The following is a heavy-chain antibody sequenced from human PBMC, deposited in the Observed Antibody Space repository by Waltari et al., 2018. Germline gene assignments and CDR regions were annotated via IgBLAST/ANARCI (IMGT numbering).Heavy chain of an antibody. CDR3: ARASRIMITFGGVIAFDP. CDR1: GASIRNDSYY. V-gene: IGHV4-39*01. D-gene: IGHD3-16*02. Sequence: QLQLQESGPGLVKPSETLSLTCTVSGASIRNDSYYWGWIRQPPGKGLEWIGSFYHTGSTYYNPSLKSRVTVSQDTPRNQFSLKLSSVTAADTALYYCARASRIMITFGGVIAFDPWGQGTLVTVSS. J-gene: IGHJ5*02. CDR2: FYHTGST.